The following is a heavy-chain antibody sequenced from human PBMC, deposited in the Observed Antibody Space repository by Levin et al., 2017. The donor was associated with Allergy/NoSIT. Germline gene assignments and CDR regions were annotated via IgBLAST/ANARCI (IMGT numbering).Heavy chain of an antibody. Sequence: GASVKVSCKASGYTFTNYDINWVRQATGQGLEWMGWMNPNSGNTGYAQKFQGRVTLTRTSSISTAYMELSSLTSEDTAVYYCATQKWGRLRSYSYYGMDVWGQGTTVTVSS. CDR1: GYTFTNYD. V-gene: IGHV1-8*01. CDR2: MNPNSGNT. D-gene: IGHD4-11*01. CDR3: ATQKWGRLRSYSYYGMDV. J-gene: IGHJ6*02.